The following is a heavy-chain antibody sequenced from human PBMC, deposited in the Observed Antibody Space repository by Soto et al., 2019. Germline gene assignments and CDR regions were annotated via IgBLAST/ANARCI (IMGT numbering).Heavy chain of an antibody. CDR1: GGTFSSYT. Sequence: QVQLVQSGAEMKKPGSSVKVSCKASGGTFSSYTISWVRQAPGQGLEWMGRIIPILGIANYAQKFQGRVTITADKSTSTAYMELSSLRSEDTAVYYCARGSTVVTGGFDYWGQGTLVTVSS. CDR3: ARGSTVVTGGFDY. D-gene: IGHD4-17*01. CDR2: IIPILGIA. V-gene: IGHV1-69*02. J-gene: IGHJ4*02.